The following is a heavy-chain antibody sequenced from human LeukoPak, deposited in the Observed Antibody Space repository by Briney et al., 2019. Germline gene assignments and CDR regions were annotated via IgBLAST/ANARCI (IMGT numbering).Heavy chain of an antibody. J-gene: IGHJ6*02. CDR2: INHSGST. D-gene: IGHD1-26*01. CDR1: GGSFSGYY. V-gene: IGHV4-34*01. Sequence: SETLSLTCAVYGGSFSGYYWSWIRQPPGKGLEWIGEINHSGSTNYNPSLKSRVTISVDTSKNQFSLKLSSVTAADTAVYYCARLVGAPPYYYGMDVWGQGTTVTVSS. CDR3: ARLVGAPPYYYGMDV.